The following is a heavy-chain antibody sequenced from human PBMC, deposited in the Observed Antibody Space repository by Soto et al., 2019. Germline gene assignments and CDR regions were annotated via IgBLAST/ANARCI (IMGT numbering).Heavy chain of an antibody. V-gene: IGHV3-30-3*01. CDR3: ARDLSWELSGSYAYWGGTYGMDV. J-gene: IGHJ6*02. Sequence: GGSLRLSCAASGFTFSSYAMHWVRQAPGKGLEWVAVISYDGSNKYYADSVKGRFTISRDNSKNTLYLQMNSLRAEDTAVYYCARDLSWELSGSYAYWGGTYGMDVWGQGTTVTVSS. CDR1: GFTFSSYA. CDR2: ISYDGSNK. D-gene: IGHD2-21*01.